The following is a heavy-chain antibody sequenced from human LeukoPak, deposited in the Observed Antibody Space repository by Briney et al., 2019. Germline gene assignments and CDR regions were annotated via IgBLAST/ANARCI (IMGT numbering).Heavy chain of an antibody. CDR2: ISSSSSYI. Sequence: GGSLRLSCAASGFTFSSYSMNSVRQAPGKGPEWVSSISSSSSYIYYADSVKGRFTISRDNAKNSLYLQMNSLRAEDTAVYYCARALTLYSYGQGYWGQGTLVTVSS. J-gene: IGHJ4*02. V-gene: IGHV3-21*01. CDR1: GFTFSSYS. CDR3: ARALTLYSYGQGY. D-gene: IGHD5-18*01.